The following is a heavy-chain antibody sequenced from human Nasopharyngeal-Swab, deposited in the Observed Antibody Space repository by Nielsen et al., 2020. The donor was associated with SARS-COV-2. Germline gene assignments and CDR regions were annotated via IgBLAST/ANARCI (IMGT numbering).Heavy chain of an antibody. CDR2: IYTSGST. V-gene: IGHV4-4*07. D-gene: IGHD6-19*01. Sequence: SETLSLNCTVSGGSISSYYWSWIRQPAGKGLEWIGRIYTSGSTNYNPSLKSRVTISVDTSKNQFSLKLSSVTAADTAVYYCARGAVAVRHFDYWGQGTLVTVSS. J-gene: IGHJ4*02. CDR3: ARGAVAVRHFDY. CDR1: GGSISSYY.